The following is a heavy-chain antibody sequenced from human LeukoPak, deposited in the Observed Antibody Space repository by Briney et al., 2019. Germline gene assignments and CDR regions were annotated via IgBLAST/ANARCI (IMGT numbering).Heavy chain of an antibody. CDR1: GLTVSSNY. D-gene: IGHD3-3*01. CDR2: IYSGGST. CDR3: ARTLGYYDFWSGYPHLAAYYFDY. V-gene: IGHV3-66*01. J-gene: IGHJ4*02. Sequence: GGSLRLSCAASGLTVSSNYMSWVRQAPGKGLEWVSVIYSGGSTYYADSVKGRFTISRDNSKNTLYLQMNSLRAEDTAVYYCARTLGYYDFWSGYPHLAAYYFDYWGQGTLVTVSS.